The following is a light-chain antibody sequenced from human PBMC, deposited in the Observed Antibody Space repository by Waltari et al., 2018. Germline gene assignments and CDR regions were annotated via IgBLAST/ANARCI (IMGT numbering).Light chain of an antibody. CDR2: HAS. V-gene: IGKV3-20*01. CDR3: QKYDSLPAT. J-gene: IGKJ1*01. Sequence: EIVLTQSPGTLSLSPGERATLSCSASQSVGKYLAWYQQKPGQAPRLLLYHASNRATGIPDRFSGSGSGTDFSLTISRLEPEDFAIYFCQKYDSLPATFGQGTKVEIK. CDR1: QSVGKY.